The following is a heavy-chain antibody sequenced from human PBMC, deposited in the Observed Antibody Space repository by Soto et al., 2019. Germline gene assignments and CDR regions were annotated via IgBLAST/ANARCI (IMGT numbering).Heavy chain of an antibody. CDR3: ARNRAGSSFFYYYYGMDV. V-gene: IGHV1-69*13. CDR2: IIPIFGTA. D-gene: IGHD6-6*01. Sequence: SVKVSCKASGGTFSSYAISWVRQAPGQGLEWMGGIIPIFGTANYAQKFQGRVTITADESTSTAYMELSSLRSEDTAVYYCARNRAGSSFFYYYYGMDVWGQGTTVTVSS. J-gene: IGHJ6*02. CDR1: GGTFSSYA.